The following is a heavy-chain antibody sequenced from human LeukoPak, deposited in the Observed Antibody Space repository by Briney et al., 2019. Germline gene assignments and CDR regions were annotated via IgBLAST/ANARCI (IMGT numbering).Heavy chain of an antibody. CDR3: AKATMYDILTGYQYYFDY. V-gene: IGHV3-9*01. CDR1: GFTFDDYA. Sequence: GRSLRLSCAASGFTFDDYAMHWVRQAPGKGLEWVSGISWNSGSIGYADSVKGRFTISRDNAKNSLYLQMNSLRAEDTAVYYCAKATMYDILTGYQYYFDYWSQGTLVTVSS. D-gene: IGHD3-9*01. J-gene: IGHJ4*02. CDR2: ISWNSGSI.